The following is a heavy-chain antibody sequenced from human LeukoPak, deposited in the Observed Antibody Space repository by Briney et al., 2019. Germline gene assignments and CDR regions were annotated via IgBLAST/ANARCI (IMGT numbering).Heavy chain of an antibody. CDR2: VKQDGSEK. CDR3: AEKRDWFVP. V-gene: IGHV3-7*05. CDR1: GFSFIRFW. Sequence: GGSLRLSGASSGFSFIRFWMGWVGPPARKGLEGVDKVKQDGSEKYYVDSVKGRFTITRDNATNSIYLQTTRLRSEDTAVYYCAEKRDWFVPWGQGTLFTVSS. J-gene: IGHJ5*02.